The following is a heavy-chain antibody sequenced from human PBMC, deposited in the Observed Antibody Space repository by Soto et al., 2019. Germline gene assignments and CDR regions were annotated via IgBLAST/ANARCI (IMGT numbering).Heavy chain of an antibody. CDR2: IWYDGSNK. CDR1: GVTFGSYG. CDR3: ARDPGYSYGNT. D-gene: IGHD5-18*01. V-gene: IGHV3-33*01. J-gene: IGHJ5*02. Sequence: GGSLRRSWGAAGVTFGSYGRHWVRQAPGKGLEWVAVIWYDGSNKYYADSVKGRFTISRDNSKNTLYLQMNSLRAEDTAVYYCARDPGYSYGNTWGQGTLVTVSS.